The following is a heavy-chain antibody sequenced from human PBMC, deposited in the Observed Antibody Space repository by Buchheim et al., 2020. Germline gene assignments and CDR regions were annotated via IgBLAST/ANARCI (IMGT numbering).Heavy chain of an antibody. CDR2: ISGSGGST. Sequence: EVQLLESGGGLVQPGGSLRLSCAASGFTFSSYAMSWVRQAPGKGLEWVSAISGSGGSTYYADSVKGRFTISRDNSKNTLYLQMNSLRAEDTAVYYCAKGRYYYDSSGYYYEGGNHDAFDIWGQGT. V-gene: IGHV3-23*01. CDR1: GFTFSSYA. CDR3: AKGRYYYDSSGYYYEGGNHDAFDI. D-gene: IGHD3-22*01. J-gene: IGHJ3*02.